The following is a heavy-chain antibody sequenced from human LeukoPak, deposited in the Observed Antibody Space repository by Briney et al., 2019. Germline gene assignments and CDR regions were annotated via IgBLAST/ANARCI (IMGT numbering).Heavy chain of an antibody. J-gene: IGHJ5*02. CDR2: IYYSGST. CDR1: GGCISSSSYY. V-gene: IGHV4-39*07. CDR3: ARDHSSGLEEKNWSDP. Sequence: SETLSLTCTVSGGCISSSSYYWGWIRQLPGKGLEWIGSIYYSGSTYYNPSLKSRVTMSVDTSKNQFSLKLSSVTAADTAVYYCARDHSSGLEEKNWSDPWGQGTLVTVSS. D-gene: IGHD3-10*01.